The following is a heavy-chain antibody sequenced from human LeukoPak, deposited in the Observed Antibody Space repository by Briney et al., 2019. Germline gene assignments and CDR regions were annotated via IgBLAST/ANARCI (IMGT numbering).Heavy chain of an antibody. J-gene: IGHJ4*02. V-gene: IGHV1-18*04. CDR1: GYTFTSYG. CDR3: ATDRNTAMAAFDY. Sequence: ASVTVSCKASGYTFTSYGISWVRQAPGQGLEWMGWISAYNGNTNYAQKLQGRVTMPTDTSTSTAYMELRSLRSDDTAVYYCATDRNTAMAAFDYWGQGTLVTVSS. CDR2: ISAYNGNT. D-gene: IGHD5-18*01.